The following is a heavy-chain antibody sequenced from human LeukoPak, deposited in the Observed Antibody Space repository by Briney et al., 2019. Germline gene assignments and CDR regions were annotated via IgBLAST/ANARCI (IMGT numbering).Heavy chain of an antibody. CDR2: IYYSGST. Sequence: SETLSLTCSVSGXSIGSYYGSWIRQPPGKGLEWLANIYYSGSTNYNPSLKSRVIISIDTSKNQFSLKLSSVTAADTAVYYCARAVSGLGDFYYFDLWGRGTLVTVSS. V-gene: IGHV4-59*01. CDR1: GXSIGSYY. J-gene: IGHJ2*01. D-gene: IGHD2-21*01. CDR3: ARAVSGLGDFYYFDL.